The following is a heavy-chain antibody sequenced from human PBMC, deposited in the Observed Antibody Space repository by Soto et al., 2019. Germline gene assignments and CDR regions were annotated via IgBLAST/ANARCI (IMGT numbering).Heavy chain of an antibody. V-gene: IGHV1-69*12. CDR2: IIPIFGTA. Sequence: QVQLVQSGAEVKKPGSSVKVSCKASGGTFSSYAISWVRQAPGQGLEWMGGIIPIFGTANYAQKFQGRVTITADESTTQAYMGLSSLRSEDTAVYYCERSRKGWGCTDYWGQGPLVTVSS. CDR3: ERSRKGWGCTDY. J-gene: IGHJ4*02. CDR1: GGTFSSYA. D-gene: IGHD3-16*01.